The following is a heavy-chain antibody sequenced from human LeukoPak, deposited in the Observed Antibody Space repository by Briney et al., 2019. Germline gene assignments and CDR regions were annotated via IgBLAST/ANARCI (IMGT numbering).Heavy chain of an antibody. CDR1: GFTLSGYW. CDR3: TRVQAGRSGLMDV. J-gene: IGHJ6*02. V-gene: IGHV3-74*01. CDR2: IDPDGIIT. D-gene: IGHD2-8*02. Sequence: GGSLRLSCAASGFTLSGYWMHWVRQAPGEGLVWVSRIDPDGIITNYADSVKGRFTTSRDNARNTLYLQMNSLTAEDTALYYCTRVQAGRSGLMDVWGRGTTVTVSS.